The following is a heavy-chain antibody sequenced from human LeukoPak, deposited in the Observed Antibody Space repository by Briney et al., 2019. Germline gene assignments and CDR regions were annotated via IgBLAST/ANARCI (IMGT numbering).Heavy chain of an antibody. CDR1: GFTVSSNY. V-gene: IGHV3-53*01. Sequence: GGSLRLSCAASGFTVSSNYMSWVRQAPGKGLEWDSVLNSGGADSVKGRFTISRHNSKNTLYIQMSSLRAEDTAVYYCARDSPGPGAFGSWGQGTLVTVSS. CDR3: ARDSPGPGAFGS. CDR2: LNSGG. J-gene: IGHJ4*02. D-gene: IGHD1-14*01.